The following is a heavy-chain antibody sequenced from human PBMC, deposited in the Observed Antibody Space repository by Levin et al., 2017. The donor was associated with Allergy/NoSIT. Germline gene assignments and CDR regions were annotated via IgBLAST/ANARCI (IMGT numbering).Heavy chain of an antibody. CDR1: GYTFTSYY. CDR2: INPSGGST. V-gene: IGHV1-46*01. J-gene: IGHJ4*02. CDR3: ARERGGGYSYAPIDY. D-gene: IGHD5-18*01. Sequence: ASVKVSCKASGYTFTSYYMHWVRQAPGQGLEWMGIINPSGGSTSYAQKFQGRVTMTRDTSTSTVYMELSSLRSEDTAVYYCARERGGGYSYAPIDYWGQGTLVTVSS.